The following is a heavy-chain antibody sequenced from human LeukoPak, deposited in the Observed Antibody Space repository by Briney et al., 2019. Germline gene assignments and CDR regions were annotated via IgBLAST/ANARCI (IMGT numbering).Heavy chain of an antibody. D-gene: IGHD2-15*01. J-gene: IGHJ4*02. CDR1: GFTFSSYN. CDR3: AKSHMVAANIFDY. CDR2: ISGSSSTI. V-gene: IGHV3-48*01. Sequence: GGSLRLSCAASGFTFSSYNMNWVRQAPGKGLEWVSDISGSSSTIYYVDSVKGRFTVSRDNAKNSLYLQMNSLRAEDTAVYYCAKSHMVAANIFDYWGQGTLVTVSS.